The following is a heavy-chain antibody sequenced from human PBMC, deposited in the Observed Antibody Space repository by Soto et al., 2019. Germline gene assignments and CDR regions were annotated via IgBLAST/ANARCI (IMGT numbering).Heavy chain of an antibody. CDR3: ARDREYSYGWVVAGLSSDY. CDR2: INPSGGST. V-gene: IGHV1-46*01. CDR1: GYTFTSYY. Sequence: DSVKVSCKASGYTFTSYYMHWVRQAPGQGLEWMGIINPSGGSTSYAQKFQGRVTMTRDTSTSTVYMELSSLRSEDTAVYYCARDREYSYGWVVAGLSSDYWGQGTLGTVSS. D-gene: IGHD5-18*01. J-gene: IGHJ4*02.